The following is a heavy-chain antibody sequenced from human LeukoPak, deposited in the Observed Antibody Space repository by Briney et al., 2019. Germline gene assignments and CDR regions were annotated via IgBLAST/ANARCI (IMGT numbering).Heavy chain of an antibody. J-gene: IGHJ4*02. CDR1: GYTFTGYY. V-gene: IGHV1-2*02. CDR2: INPNSGGT. Sequence: ASVKVSCKASGYTFTGYYMHWVRQAPGQGLEWMGWINPNSGGTNYAQKFQGRVTMTRDTSISTAYMELSRLRSDDTAVYYCARVPYFDWLPSYYFDYWGQGTLVTVSS. D-gene: IGHD3-9*01. CDR3: ARVPYFDWLPSYYFDY.